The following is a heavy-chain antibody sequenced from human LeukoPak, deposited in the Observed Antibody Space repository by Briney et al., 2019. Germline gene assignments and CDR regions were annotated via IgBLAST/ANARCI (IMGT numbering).Heavy chain of an antibody. J-gene: IGHJ5*02. CDR2: INPNSGGT. D-gene: IGHD1-26*01. CDR1: GYTFTGYY. V-gene: IGHV1-2*02. Sequence: ASVKVSCKASGYTFTGYYMHWVRQAPGQGLEWMGWINPNSGGTNYAQKFQGRVTMTRDASISTAYMELSRLRSDDTAVYYCARDRPFPSLGGASNWFDPWGQGTLVTVSS. CDR3: ARDRPFPSLGGASNWFDP.